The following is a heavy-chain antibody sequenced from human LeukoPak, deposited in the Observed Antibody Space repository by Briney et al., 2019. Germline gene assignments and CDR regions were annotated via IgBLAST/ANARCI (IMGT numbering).Heavy chain of an antibody. J-gene: IGHJ3*02. CDR3: ASLHSSGWYDDAFDI. Sequence: GGSLRLSCAASGFTFSSYGMHWVRQAPGKGREWVAVIWYDGSNKYYADSVKGRFTISRDKSKNTLYLQMNSLRAEDTAVYYCASLHSSGWYDDAFDIWGQGTMVTVSS. CDR1: GFTFSSYG. CDR2: IWYDGSNK. V-gene: IGHV3-33*01. D-gene: IGHD6-19*01.